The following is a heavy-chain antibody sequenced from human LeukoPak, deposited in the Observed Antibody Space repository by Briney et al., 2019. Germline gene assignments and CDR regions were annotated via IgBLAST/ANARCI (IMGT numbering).Heavy chain of an antibody. D-gene: IGHD2-2*02. Sequence: GGSLRLSCAASGFTFSDYYMSWIRQAPGKGLEWVSYISSSGSTIYYADSVKGRFTISRDNAKNSLYLQMNSLRAEDTAVYYCARASWCQLLYEDDYWGQGTLVTVSS. CDR2: ISSSGSTI. CDR1: GFTFSDYY. J-gene: IGHJ4*02. CDR3: ARASWCQLLYEDDY. V-gene: IGHV3-11*01.